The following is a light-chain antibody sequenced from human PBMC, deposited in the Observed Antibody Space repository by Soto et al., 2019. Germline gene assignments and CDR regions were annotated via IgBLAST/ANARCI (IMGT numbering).Light chain of an antibody. J-gene: IGLJ3*02. CDR1: SSDVGSYDY. CDR2: EVS. V-gene: IGLV2-8*01. CDR3: SSSAGXNNWGV. Sequence: QSALTQPPSASGSPGQSVTISCTGTSSDVGSYDYVSWYQQHPGKAPKLMIYEVSKWPSGVPDRFSGSKSGNTASLTVSGLQAEXXAXXXCSSSAGXNNWGVFGGGTKLTVL.